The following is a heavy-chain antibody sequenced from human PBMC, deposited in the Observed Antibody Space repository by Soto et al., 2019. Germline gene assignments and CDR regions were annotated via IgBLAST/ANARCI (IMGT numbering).Heavy chain of an antibody. V-gene: IGHV1-18*01. Sequence: QAQLEQSGAEVKKPGASVKVSCKSSGYTFSTSGISWVRQAPGQGLEWMGWISTYNGDANYAQRFQGRVTMTTDTSTSTTFMELRSLRSDDTAVYYCVREGPRPYYYYGMDVWGQGTTVTVSS. CDR1: GYTFSTSG. CDR2: ISTYNGDA. J-gene: IGHJ6*02. CDR3: VREGPRPYYYYGMDV. D-gene: IGHD6-6*01.